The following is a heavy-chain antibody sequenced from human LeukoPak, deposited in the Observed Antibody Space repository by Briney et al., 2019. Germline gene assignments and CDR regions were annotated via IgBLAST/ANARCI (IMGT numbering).Heavy chain of an antibody. V-gene: IGHV3-74*03. Sequence: GESLRLACQTSGFTLKNYWMSWLRRAPEKWLEWVSRSQYDVSTAMYAGSVKGRFTTYRDNTRGTLYLQMNSLRVDDTAVYYCAKSDWFDPCGRGILVTVSS. CDR3: AKSDWFDP. CDR2: SQYDVSTA. CDR1: GFTLKNYW. J-gene: IGHJ5*02.